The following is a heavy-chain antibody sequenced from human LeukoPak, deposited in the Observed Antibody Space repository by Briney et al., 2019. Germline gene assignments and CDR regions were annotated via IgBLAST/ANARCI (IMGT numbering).Heavy chain of an antibody. V-gene: IGHV3-30*02. D-gene: IGHD7-27*01. CDR3: AKDLLTGNDAFDI. J-gene: IGHJ3*02. Sequence: QPGGSPRLSCAASGFTFSSYGMHWVRQAPGKGLEWVAVIWYDGSNKYYAASVKGRFTISRDNSKNALYLQMNSLRAGDTAVYYCAKDLLTGNDAFDIWGQGTMVTVSS. CDR2: IWYDGSNK. CDR1: GFTFSSYG.